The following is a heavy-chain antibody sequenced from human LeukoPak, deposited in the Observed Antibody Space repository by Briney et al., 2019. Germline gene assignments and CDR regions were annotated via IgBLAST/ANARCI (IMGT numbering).Heavy chain of an antibody. V-gene: IGHV3-7*05. Sequence: GGSLSLSCAASGFIFSSYWMSWVRQAPGKGLEWVANIKQDGSEKYYVDSVKGRFTISRDNAKNSLYLQMNSLRAEDTAVYYCARDLGDCSGGSCYPKIDYWGQGTLVTVSS. J-gene: IGHJ4*02. CDR2: IKQDGSEK. D-gene: IGHD2-15*01. CDR3: ARDLGDCSGGSCYPKIDY. CDR1: GFIFSSYW.